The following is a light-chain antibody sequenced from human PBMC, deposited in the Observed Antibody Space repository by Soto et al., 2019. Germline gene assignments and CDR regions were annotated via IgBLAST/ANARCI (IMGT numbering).Light chain of an antibody. Sequence: EIVMTQSPDSLAVSLGERATINCKSSQSVLYSSNNENYLAWYQQKPGQPPKLLIYWASTRESGVPDRFSGSGSGTDFTLTISSLQAEDVAVYYCQQYYSTPYTFGQGTKLEIK. V-gene: IGKV4-1*01. J-gene: IGKJ2*01. CDR3: QQYYSTPYT. CDR2: WAS. CDR1: QSVLYSSNNENY.